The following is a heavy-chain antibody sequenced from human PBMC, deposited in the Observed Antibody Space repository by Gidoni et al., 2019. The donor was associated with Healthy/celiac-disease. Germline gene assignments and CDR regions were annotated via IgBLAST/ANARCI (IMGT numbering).Heavy chain of an antibody. J-gene: IGHJ6*02. V-gene: IGHV4-39*01. Sequence: QLQLQESGPGLVKPSETLSLTCTVSGGSISSSSYYWGWIRQPPGKGLEWIGSIYYCWSTYYNPSLKSRVTISVDTSKNQFSLKLSSVTAADTAVYYCARSKRGYSGYGYYYYGMDVWGQGTTVTVSS. CDR1: GGSISSSSYY. CDR2: IYYCWST. CDR3: ARSKRGYSGYGYYYYGMDV. D-gene: IGHD5-12*01.